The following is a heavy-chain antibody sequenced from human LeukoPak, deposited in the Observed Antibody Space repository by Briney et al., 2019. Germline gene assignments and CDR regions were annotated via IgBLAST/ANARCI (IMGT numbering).Heavy chain of an antibody. D-gene: IGHD6-6*01. J-gene: IGHJ4*02. CDR3: ARDIEYSSSSIYY. CDR2: IYHSGST. Sequence: SETLSLTCIVSGYSITSGYYWGWIRQPPGKGLEWIGSIYHSGSTYYNPSLKSRVTISVDTSKNQFSLKLSSVTAADTAVYYCARDIEYSSSSIYYWGQGTLVTVSS. CDR1: GYSITSGYY. V-gene: IGHV4-38-2*02.